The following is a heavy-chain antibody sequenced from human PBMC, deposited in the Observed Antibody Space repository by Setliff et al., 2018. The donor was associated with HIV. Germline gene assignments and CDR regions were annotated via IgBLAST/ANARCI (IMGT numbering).Heavy chain of an antibody. Sequence: GGSLRLSCAGSGFTFNDAWISWVRQAPGKGLEWVSAIVGSGGSTYYADSVEGRLTISRDNSKNTLYLQMNSLRAEDTAVYYCAKDRWDSGGYYYYGMDVWGQGTTVTVSS. CDR1: GFTFNDAW. CDR3: AKDRWDSGGYYYYGMDV. V-gene: IGHV3-23*01. D-gene: IGHD3-10*01. CDR2: IVGSGGST. J-gene: IGHJ6*02.